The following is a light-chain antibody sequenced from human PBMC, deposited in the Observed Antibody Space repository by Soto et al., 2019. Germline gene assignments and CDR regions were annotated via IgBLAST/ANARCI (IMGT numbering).Light chain of an antibody. CDR1: QSVSSN. CDR3: QQYDIWPIT. CDR2: SAS. J-gene: IGKJ5*01. Sequence: EIVMTQSPATLSVSPGERATLSCMASQSVSSNLAWHQQKPGQAPRLLIYSASTRATGTPARCSGSGSGTEFTLTISSLLSEDIAVYYCQQYDIWPITFGQGTRLESK. V-gene: IGKV3-15*01.